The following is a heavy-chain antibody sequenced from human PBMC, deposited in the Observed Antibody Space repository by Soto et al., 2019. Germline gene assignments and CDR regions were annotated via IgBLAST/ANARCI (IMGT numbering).Heavy chain of an antibody. V-gene: IGHV3-23*01. CDR1: GFTFSIYA. D-gene: IGHD2-15*01. CDR3: AKESGGIGGSFDY. Sequence: EVQLLESGGGLVQPGGSLRLSCAASGFTFSIYAMRWVRPAPGQGLEWVSAISGSGGSTYYADSVKGRFTISRDNSKNTLYLQLNSMRAEDTAVYYCAKESGGIGGSFDYWGQGTLVTVSS. CDR2: ISGSGGST. J-gene: IGHJ4*02.